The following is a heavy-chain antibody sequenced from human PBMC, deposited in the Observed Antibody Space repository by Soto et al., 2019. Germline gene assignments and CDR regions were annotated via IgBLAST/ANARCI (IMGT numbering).Heavy chain of an antibody. CDR3: TTDPSICSSTSCAYY. D-gene: IGHD2-2*01. V-gene: IGHV3-15*01. CDR2: IKSKTDGGTT. J-gene: IGHJ4*02. Sequence: GGSLRLSCAASGFTFSNAWMSWVRQAPGKGLEWVGRIKSKTDGGTTDYAAPVKGRFTIPRDDSKNTLYLQMNSLKTEDTAVYXCTTDPSICSSTSCAYYWGQGTLVTVSS. CDR1: GFTFSNAW.